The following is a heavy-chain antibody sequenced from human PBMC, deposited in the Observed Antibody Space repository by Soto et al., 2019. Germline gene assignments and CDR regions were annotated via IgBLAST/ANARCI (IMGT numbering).Heavy chain of an antibody. V-gene: IGHV3-64*01. CDR1: GFTFSHYV. D-gene: IGHD2-15*01. CDR2: ISSNGGST. CDR3: ARGGYCTGGSCYSNQRPWYFDL. J-gene: IGHJ2*01. Sequence: EVQLVESGGGLVQPGGSLRLSCEASGFTFSHYVMHWVRQAPGKGLEYVSVISSNGGSTYYSNSVKGRFTISRDNSKNKLYPEMGSLRTEDMAIYYCARGGYCTGGSCYSNQRPWYFDLWGRGTLVTVSS.